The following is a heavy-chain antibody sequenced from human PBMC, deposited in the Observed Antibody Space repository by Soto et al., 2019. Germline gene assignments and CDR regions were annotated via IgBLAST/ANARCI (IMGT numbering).Heavy chain of an antibody. CDR1: GYAFSSYG. V-gene: IGHV1-18*04. CDR3: ARSPLWFGKTHYGMDV. D-gene: IGHD3-10*01. J-gene: IGHJ6*02. Sequence: ASVKVSCKASGYAFSSYGISWVRQAPGQGLEWMGWISAYNGNSNYAQKFQGRVTMTTVTSTNTAYMELRSLRSDDTAVYYCARSPLWFGKTHYGMDVWGQGTTVTVSS. CDR2: ISAYNGNS.